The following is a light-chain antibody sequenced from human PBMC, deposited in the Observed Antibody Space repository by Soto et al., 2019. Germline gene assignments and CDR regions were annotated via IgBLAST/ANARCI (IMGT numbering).Light chain of an antibody. CDR2: DAS. CDR1: HDIKKY. J-gene: IGKJ4*01. Sequence: DIQMTQSPSSLSASVGDRVTITCQASHDIKKYLNWYQQKAHKVPKLLIHDASTLATGVPSRFTGSGSGTDFTLTINSLQPEEVSTYYSQLFEALPLTDGGGSKV. CDR3: QLFEALPLT. V-gene: IGKV1-33*01.